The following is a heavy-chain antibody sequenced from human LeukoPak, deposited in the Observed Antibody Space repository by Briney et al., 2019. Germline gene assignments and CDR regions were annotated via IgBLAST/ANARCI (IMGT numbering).Heavy chain of an antibody. Sequence: GGPLRLSCAASGFTFSSYDMHWVRQATGKGLEWVSAIGTAGDTYYPGSVKGRFSISRENAKNSLYLQMNSLRAGDTAVYYCARGSGYCSSTSCLIMDVWGKGTTVTVSS. V-gene: IGHV3-13*01. CDR1: GFTFSSYD. J-gene: IGHJ6*03. CDR2: IGTAGDT. D-gene: IGHD2-2*01. CDR3: ARGSGYCSSTSCLIMDV.